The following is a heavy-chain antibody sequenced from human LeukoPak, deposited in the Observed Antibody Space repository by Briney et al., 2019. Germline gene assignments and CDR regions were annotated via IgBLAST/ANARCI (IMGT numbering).Heavy chain of an antibody. J-gene: IGHJ4*02. Sequence: GGSLRLSCAASGFTFSNYWMHWVRQAPGKGLVWVSRLNSDGSSTNYADSVEGRFTISRGNAKNTLYLQMNSLRDEDTAVFYCARSRYDYIWGIDYWGQGTLVTISS. CDR3: ARSRYDYIWGIDY. D-gene: IGHD3-16*01. V-gene: IGHV3-74*01. CDR1: GFTFSNYW. CDR2: LNSDGSST.